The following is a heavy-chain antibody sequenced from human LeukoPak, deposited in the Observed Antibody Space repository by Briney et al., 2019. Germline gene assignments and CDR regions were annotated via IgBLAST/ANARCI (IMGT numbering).Heavy chain of an antibody. V-gene: IGHV1-69*11. CDR2: IIPILGTA. Sequence: SVKVSCKASGGTFSSYAISWVRQAPGQGLEWMGRIIPILGTANYAQKFQGRVTITTDESTSTAYMELSSLRSEDTAVYYCARANFKGLTYYYDSSGYSDWGQGTLVTVSS. J-gene: IGHJ4*02. CDR3: ARANFKGLTYYYDSSGYSD. CDR1: GGTFSSYA. D-gene: IGHD3-22*01.